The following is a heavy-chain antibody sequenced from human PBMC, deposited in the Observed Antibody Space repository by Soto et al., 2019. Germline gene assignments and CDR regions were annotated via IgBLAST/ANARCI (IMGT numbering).Heavy chain of an antibody. V-gene: IGHV3-33*01. CDR1: GFTFSSYG. D-gene: IGHD2-15*01. CDR3: AREDIVVVVAATLYYYYGMDV. Sequence: GGSLRLSCTASGFTFSSYGMHWVRQAPGKGLEWVAVIWYDGSNKYYADSVKGRFTISRDNSKNTLYLQMNSLRAEDTAVYYCAREDIVVVVAATLYYYYGMDVWGQGTTVTVSS. J-gene: IGHJ6*02. CDR2: IWYDGSNK.